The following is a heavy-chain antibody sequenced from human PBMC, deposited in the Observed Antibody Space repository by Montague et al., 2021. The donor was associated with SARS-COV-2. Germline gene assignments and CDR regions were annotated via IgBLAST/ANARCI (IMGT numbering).Heavy chain of an antibody. Sequence: SLRLSCAASGFTFNNFGMHWVRQAPGQGLEWVAVISYDGSIQYYADSVKGRFTISRDWSKSTLFLQMSSLRPEDTAVYYCAKDATIFWFVRGRGTFDYWGRGTLVAVSS. D-gene: IGHD3-10*01. CDR1: GFTFNNFG. CDR3: AKDATIFWFVRGRGTFDY. J-gene: IGHJ4*02. CDR2: ISYDGSIQ. V-gene: IGHV3-30*18.